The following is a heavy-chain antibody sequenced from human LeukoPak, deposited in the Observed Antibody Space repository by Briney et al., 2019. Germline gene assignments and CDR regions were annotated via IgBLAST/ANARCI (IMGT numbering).Heavy chain of an antibody. D-gene: IGHD3-22*01. CDR1: GFTFSSYA. CDR3: AKRSYYYDSADYFDY. CDR2: LSGSGGNT. V-gene: IGHV3-23*01. J-gene: IGHJ4*02. Sequence: GGSLRLSCAASGFTFSSYAMSWVRQAPGKGLEWVSTLSGSGGNTYYADSVKGRVTISRDNSKNTLYLQMNSLRAEDTAVYHCAKRSYYYDSADYFDYWGQGTLVTVSS.